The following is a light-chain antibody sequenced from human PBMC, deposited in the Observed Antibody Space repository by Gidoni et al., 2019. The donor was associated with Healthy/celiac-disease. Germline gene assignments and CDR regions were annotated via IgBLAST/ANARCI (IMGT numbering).Light chain of an antibody. J-gene: IGKJ1*01. Sequence: IASTQSPGTLSLSPGERATLSCRASQSVSSSYLPWYQQKPGQDPTLLIHGASSRATGIPDRFSGSGSGTDFTLTISRLEPEDFAVYYCRQYGSSPPWTFXXXTRVEIK. CDR2: GAS. CDR3: RQYGSSPPWT. CDR1: QSVSSSY. V-gene: IGKV3-20*01.